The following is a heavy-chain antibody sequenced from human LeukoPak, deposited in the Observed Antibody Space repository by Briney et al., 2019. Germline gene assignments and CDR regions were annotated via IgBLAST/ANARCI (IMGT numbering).Heavy chain of an antibody. Sequence: PGGSLRLSCAASGFTFSSYGMHWVRQAPGKGLEWVANIKHDGSATNYMDSVRGRFTVSRDNAKNSLYLQMDGLRADDTAVYFCARDASGFYYTSGVIEDWGQGTLVTVAS. CDR2: IKHDGSAT. D-gene: IGHD3-22*01. CDR1: GFTFSSYG. J-gene: IGHJ4*02. CDR3: ARDASGFYYTSGVIED. V-gene: IGHV3-7*01.